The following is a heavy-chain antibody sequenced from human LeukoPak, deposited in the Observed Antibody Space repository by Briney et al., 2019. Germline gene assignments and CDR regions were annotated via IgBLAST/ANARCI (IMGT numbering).Heavy chain of an antibody. D-gene: IGHD2-2*01. V-gene: IGHV1-2*01. Sequence: ASVKVSCKASGYTFTGYYMEWVRQAPGQGLEWVGGINTKSGGTNYAQKFQGRVTINRDTSKSRDYMEVSRLRDGARDVYKCERDLVLCSSSSCSPMPYYYYYMDAWGKGTTVTVSS. CDR2: INTKSGGT. J-gene: IGHJ6*03. CDR1: GYTFTGYY. CDR3: ERDLVLCSSSSCSPMPYYYYYMDA.